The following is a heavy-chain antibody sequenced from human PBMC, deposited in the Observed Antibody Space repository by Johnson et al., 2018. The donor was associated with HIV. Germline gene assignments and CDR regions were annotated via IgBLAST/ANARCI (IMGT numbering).Heavy chain of an antibody. D-gene: IGHD2-15*01. CDR1: GFTFSSYW. CDR3: ARACSGGSCYEEKSPDAFDI. CDR2: IKQDGSEK. V-gene: IGHV3-7*01. J-gene: IGHJ3*02. Sequence: EQLVESGGGLVQPGGSLRLSCAASGFTFSSYWMSWVRQAPGKGLEWVANIKQDGSEKYYVDSVKGRFTISRDNAKNSLYLQMNSLRAEDTAVYYCARACSGGSCYEEKSPDAFDIWGQGTMVTVSS.